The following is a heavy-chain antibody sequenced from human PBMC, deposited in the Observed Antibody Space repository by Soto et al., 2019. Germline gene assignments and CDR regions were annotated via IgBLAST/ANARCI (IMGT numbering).Heavy chain of an antibody. D-gene: IGHD6-19*01. J-gene: IGHJ4*02. CDR3: AREGGIRSYGWPPDY. CDR2: ISPYNGNT. CDR1: GYKFTTYG. V-gene: IGHV1-18*01. Sequence: QVQLVQSGAEVKKPGASVKVSCKASGYKFTTYGVSWVRQAPGQGLEWMGWISPYNGNTNYAQTLQGRVSMTTDTATGTAYLEVRSLRSDDTAVYFCAREGGIRSYGWPPDYWGQGTLVTVSS.